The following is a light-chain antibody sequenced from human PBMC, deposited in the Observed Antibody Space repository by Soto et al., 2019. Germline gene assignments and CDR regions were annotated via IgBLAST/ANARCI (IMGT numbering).Light chain of an antibody. CDR3: QQRMNWTLT. CDR1: PTVSSY. J-gene: IGKJ5*01. V-gene: IGKV3-11*01. Sequence: EIVMTQSPATLSLSPGERATISCRASPTVSSYLLWYQKKSGQAPRLLIYDASNRATGIPARFSGSGSGTDFNLTISRLETEDCAVYECQQRMNWTLTSGQVTRREIK. CDR2: DAS.